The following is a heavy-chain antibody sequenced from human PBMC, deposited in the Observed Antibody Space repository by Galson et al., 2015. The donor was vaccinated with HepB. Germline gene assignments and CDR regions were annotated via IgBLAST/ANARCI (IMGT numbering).Heavy chain of an antibody. D-gene: IGHD2-2*01. J-gene: IGHJ4*02. CDR3: ARDGFRAGLVPGETPGDIVVVPAATLDY. CDR2: ISYDGSNK. V-gene: IGHV3-30*04. CDR1: GFTFSSYA. Sequence: SLRLSCAASGFTFSSYAMHWVRQAPGKGLEWVAVISYDGSNKYYADSVKGRFTISRDNSKNTLYLQMNSLRAEDTAVYYCARDGFRAGLVPGETPGDIVVVPAATLDYWGQGTLVTVSS.